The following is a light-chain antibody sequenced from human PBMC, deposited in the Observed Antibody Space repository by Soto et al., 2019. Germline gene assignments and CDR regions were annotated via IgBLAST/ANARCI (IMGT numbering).Light chain of an antibody. Sequence: DIQMTQSPSTLSASVGDRVTITCRSSQSISSWLAWYQQKPGKDPNLLIYKASSLEGGVPSRFSGSRSGTEFTLPSSSLQPDEFDTYDCQQYNSDPRTFGGGTKGEIK. CDR2: KAS. V-gene: IGKV1-5*03. J-gene: IGKJ4*01. CDR1: QSISSW. CDR3: QQYNSDPRT.